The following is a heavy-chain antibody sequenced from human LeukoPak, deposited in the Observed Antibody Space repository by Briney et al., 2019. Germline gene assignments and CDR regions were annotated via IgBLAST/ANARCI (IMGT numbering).Heavy chain of an antibody. J-gene: IGHJ4*02. V-gene: IGHV4-61*02. CDR3: ARAREPEGAFDY. D-gene: IGHD1-26*01. Sequence: SETLSLTCSVSGGSVSSGDYYWSWIRQPAGKGLEWIGRIYTSGSTNYNPSLKSRVTMSVDTSKNQFSLKLSSVTAADTAVYYCARAREPEGAFDYWGQGTLVTVSS. CDR2: IYTSGST. CDR1: GGSVSSGDYY.